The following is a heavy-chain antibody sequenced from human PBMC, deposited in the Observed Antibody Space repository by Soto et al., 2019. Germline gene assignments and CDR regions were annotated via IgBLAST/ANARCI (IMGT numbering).Heavy chain of an antibody. V-gene: IGHV4-39*01. CDR2: IYYSGRT. J-gene: IGHJ5*02. CDR1: GGSISSSSYY. Sequence: QLQLQESGPGLVKPSETLSLTCTVSGGSISSSSYYWGWIRQPPGKGLEWVGSIYYSGRTYYNPSLKSRVTISVDTSKNQFSLKLSSVTAADTAVYYCARRSATTFGRSWFDPWGQGTLVTVSS. CDR3: ARRSATTFGRSWFDP. D-gene: IGHD1-7*01.